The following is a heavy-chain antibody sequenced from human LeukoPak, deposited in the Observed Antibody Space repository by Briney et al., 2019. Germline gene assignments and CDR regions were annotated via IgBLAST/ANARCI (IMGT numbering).Heavy chain of an antibody. CDR1: GYTFTSYD. J-gene: IGHJ4*02. Sequence: ASVKVSCKASGYTFTSYDINWVRQATGQGLEWMGWMNPNSGNTGYAQKFQGRVTMTRNTSISTAYMELSSLRAEDTAVYYCAKSGTRSSWSPRVKTYFDYWGQGTLVTVSS. CDR2: MNPNSGNT. V-gene: IGHV1-8*01. CDR3: AKSGTRSSWSPRVKTYFDY. D-gene: IGHD6-13*01.